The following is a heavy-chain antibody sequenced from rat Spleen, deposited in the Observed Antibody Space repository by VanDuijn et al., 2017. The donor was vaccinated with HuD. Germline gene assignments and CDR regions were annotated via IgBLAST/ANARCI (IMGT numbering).Heavy chain of an antibody. CDR2: INSAGTT. CDR1: GHSITSSYR. Sequence: EVQLQESGPGLVKPAQSLSLTCSVTGHSITSSYRWNWIRKFPGNKLEWMGYINSAGTTIYNPSLKSRISITRDASKNQFFLQVNSVTSEDTATYYCTTGFAYWGQGTLVTVSS. D-gene: IGHD1-10*01. CDR3: TTGFAY. J-gene: IGHJ3*01. V-gene: IGHV3-3*01.